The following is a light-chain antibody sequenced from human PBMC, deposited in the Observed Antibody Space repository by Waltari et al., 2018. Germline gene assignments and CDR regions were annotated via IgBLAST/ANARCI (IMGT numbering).Light chain of an antibody. CDR3: QQRRNWPT. Sequence: EIVLTQSPATLSLSPGERAPLSCRASQSVSSSLAWYQQKPGQAPRLLIYDASNRATGILARFSVSGSGTDFTLTISSLEPEDFAVYYCQQRRNWPTFGGGTKVEVK. J-gene: IGKJ4*01. CDR2: DAS. V-gene: IGKV3-11*01. CDR1: QSVSSS.